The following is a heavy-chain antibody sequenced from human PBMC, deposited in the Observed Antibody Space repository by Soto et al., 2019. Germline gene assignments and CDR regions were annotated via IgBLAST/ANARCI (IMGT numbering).Heavy chain of an antibody. V-gene: IGHV1-69*18. Sequence: QVQLVQSGAEVKKPGSSVKVSCKASGGTFSTYPFNWVRQAPGQGLEWMGNIIPIFVTPKYAQKFQGRITITADESTNTAYLDLSSLRSEDTAISYCALLIWNAEQEALDYWGQGTLVTAAS. CDR3: ALLIWNAEQEALDY. CDR1: GGTFSTYP. D-gene: IGHD1-1*01. CDR2: IIPIFVTP. J-gene: IGHJ4*02.